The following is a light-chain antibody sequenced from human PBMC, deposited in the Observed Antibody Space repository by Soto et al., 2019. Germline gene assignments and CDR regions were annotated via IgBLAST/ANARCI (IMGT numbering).Light chain of an antibody. CDR1: SSDVGGYNY. V-gene: IGLV2-14*01. CDR2: EVS. J-gene: IGLJ2*01. CDR3: SSYRSINTGV. Sequence: QSALTQPASVSGSPGQSITISCTGTSSDVGGYNYVSWYQQHPGKAPKLMIYEVSNRPSGVSNRFSGSKSGNTASLTISALQAEDEAVYYCSSYRSINTGVFGGGTKLTVL.